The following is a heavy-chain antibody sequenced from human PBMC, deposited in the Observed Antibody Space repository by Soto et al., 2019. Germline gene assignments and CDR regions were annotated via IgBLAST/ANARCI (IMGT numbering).Heavy chain of an antibody. CDR1: GRAFSTTY. CDR3: AGGTLWFGEFSQFDP. V-gene: IGHV1-46*01. J-gene: IGHJ5*02. CDR2: INPSGGSR. Sequence: QVHLVQSGAEVMKPGASVKVSCRAAGRAFSTTYIHWVRQAPGQGLEWMGIINPSGGSRSYSQTFQGRVTMTRDTSTVYMELSSLTFEDTAVYYCAGGTLWFGEFSQFDPWGQGTLVTVSS. D-gene: IGHD3-10*01.